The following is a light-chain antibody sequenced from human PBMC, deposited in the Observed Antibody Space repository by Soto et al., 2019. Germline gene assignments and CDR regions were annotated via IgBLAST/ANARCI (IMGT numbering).Light chain of an antibody. V-gene: IGKV3-15*01. Sequence: EIVMTQSPATLSVSPGESATLSCRASQSLGGNLAWYQQKPGQGPRLLIFRASSRATGVPARFSASGSGTEFTLTISGLQSEDFAIYYCQQYSNWPPWTCGPGTKGDIK. CDR1: QSLGGN. J-gene: IGKJ1*01. CDR3: QQYSNWPPWT. CDR2: RAS.